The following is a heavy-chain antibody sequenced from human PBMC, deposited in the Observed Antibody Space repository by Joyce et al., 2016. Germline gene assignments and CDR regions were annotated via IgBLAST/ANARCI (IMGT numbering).Heavy chain of an antibody. V-gene: IGHV4-34*01. CDR2: INHSGST. Sequence: QVQLQQWGAGLLKPSETLSLTCAVYGGSFSGSYWSWIRQPPGKGLEWIGEINHSGSTNYNPSRKSRVTISIDTSKNQFSLKLTSVAAADTAVYYCARGRMGPPPSAMFNRGGSYHLDVWGKGTTVTVSS. CDR1: GGSFSGSY. D-gene: IGHD3-10*02. J-gene: IGHJ6*03. CDR3: ARGRMGPPPSAMFNRGGSYHLDV.